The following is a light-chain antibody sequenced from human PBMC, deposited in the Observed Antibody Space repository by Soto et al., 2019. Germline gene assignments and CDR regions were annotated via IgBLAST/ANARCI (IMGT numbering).Light chain of an antibody. J-gene: IGKJ1*01. CDR1: QSVSSN. Sequence: EIVMTQSPATLSVSPGERATLSCRASQSVSSNLAWYQQKPGQAPRLLIYGASTRATGIPARFSGSGSGTEFTVTIGSLQSEDFALYYCQQYDNWPRTFGQGTKVEIK. CDR2: GAS. CDR3: QQYDNWPRT. V-gene: IGKV3-15*01.